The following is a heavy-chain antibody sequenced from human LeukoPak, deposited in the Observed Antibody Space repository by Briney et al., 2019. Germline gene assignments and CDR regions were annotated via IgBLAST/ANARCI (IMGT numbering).Heavy chain of an antibody. J-gene: IGHJ4*02. CDR1: GGTFDNYA. CDR3: ARGLFGGFTAAPFDH. V-gene: IGHV1-69*04. D-gene: IGHD2-2*01. CDR2: IIPMLGKT. Sequence: ASVKVSCKASGGTFDNYAVSWVREAPGLGLEWMGRIIPMLGKTNSAQKFQDRVTFTADKSTGTAYMELTHLRPDDTAVYFCARGLFGGFTAAPFDHWGQGTLVTVSP.